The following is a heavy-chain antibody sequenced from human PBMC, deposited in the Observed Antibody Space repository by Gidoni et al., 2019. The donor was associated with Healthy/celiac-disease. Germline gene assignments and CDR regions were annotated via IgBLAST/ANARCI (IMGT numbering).Heavy chain of an antibody. J-gene: IGHJ4*02. D-gene: IGHD3-3*01. Sequence: EVQLVESGGGLVLNTGRSLRLSCTDSGFTFGDYAMSWVRQAPGKGLEWVGFIRSKAYGGTTEYAASVKGRFTISRDDSKSIAYLQMNSLKTEDTAVYYCTRDQAIFGVDYWGQGTLVTVSS. CDR1: GFTFGDYA. CDR3: TRDQAIFGVDY. V-gene: IGHV3-49*04. CDR2: IRSKAYGGTT.